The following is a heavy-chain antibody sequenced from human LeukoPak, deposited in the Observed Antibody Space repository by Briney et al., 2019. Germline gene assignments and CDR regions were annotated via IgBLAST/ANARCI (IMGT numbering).Heavy chain of an antibody. V-gene: IGHV3-7*01. CDR2: IKRDGSEK. CDR1: GFTFSSYW. Sequence: RSGGSLRLSCAASGFTFSSYWMSWVRQAPGKGLEWVANIKRDGSEKYYVDSVKGRFTISRDNAKNSLYLQMNSLRAEDTAVYYCASSSSGYYSTALDYWGQGTLVTVSS. CDR3: ASSSSGYYSTALDY. J-gene: IGHJ4*02. D-gene: IGHD3-22*01.